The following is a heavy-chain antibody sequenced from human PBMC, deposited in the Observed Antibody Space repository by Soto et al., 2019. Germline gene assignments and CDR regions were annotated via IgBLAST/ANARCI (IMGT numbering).Heavy chain of an antibody. CDR2: ISANGYNQ. J-gene: IGHJ1*01. CDR1: GFTFTTFA. D-gene: IGHD2-2*01. V-gene: IGHV3-30*04. Sequence: QVQLVDSGGGVVQPGGSLRLSCAASGFTFTTFAMHWVRQAPGKGLEWVAAISANGYNQFYGNSVKGRFIISRDNSWNTVNLQMNSVRVEDTALYYCVRDTAEDCRTATCYVPLQHWGQGTLVTVSS. CDR3: VRDTAEDCRTATCYVPLQH.